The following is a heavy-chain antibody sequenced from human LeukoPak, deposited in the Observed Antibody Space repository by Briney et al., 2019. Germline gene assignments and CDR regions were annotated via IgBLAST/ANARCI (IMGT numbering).Heavy chain of an antibody. Sequence: GESLKISCKGSGYSFTSYWIGWVRQMPGKGLEWMGIIYPGDSDTRYSPSFQDQVTISADKSISTAYMELSRLRSDDTAVYYCARDRTQAGWFGELFWFDPWGQGTLVTVSS. CDR1: GYSFTSYW. CDR2: IYPGDSDT. CDR3: ARDRTQAGWFGELFWFDP. D-gene: IGHD3-10*01. V-gene: IGHV5-51*01. J-gene: IGHJ5*02.